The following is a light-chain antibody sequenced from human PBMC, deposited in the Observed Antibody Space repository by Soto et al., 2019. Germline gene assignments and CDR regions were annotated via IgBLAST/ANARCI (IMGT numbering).Light chain of an antibody. J-gene: IGKJ1*01. CDR2: AAS. Sequence: AIQMTQFQSSRSSSVRDRVTVTWRASQDIRNDLGWYQQKPGKAPKLLIYAASSLQSGVPSRFSGIGSGTQFTLTISSLKTEDVATYYGLQKYNYPWTFGQGTKVDIK. V-gene: IGKV1-6*01. CDR1: QDIRND. CDR3: LQKYNYPWT.